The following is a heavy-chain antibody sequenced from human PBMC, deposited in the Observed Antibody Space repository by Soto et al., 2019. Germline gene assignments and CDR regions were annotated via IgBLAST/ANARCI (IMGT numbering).Heavy chain of an antibody. Sequence: ASVKVSCKASGGTLSSYTISWVRQAPGQGLEWMGRIIPILGIANYAQKLQGRVTITADKSTSTAYMELSSLRSEGTAVYYCARGSRGSGWYYFDYWGQGTLVTVSS. CDR2: IIPILGIA. D-gene: IGHD6-19*01. CDR1: GGTLSSYT. CDR3: ARGSRGSGWYYFDY. J-gene: IGHJ4*02. V-gene: IGHV1-69*02.